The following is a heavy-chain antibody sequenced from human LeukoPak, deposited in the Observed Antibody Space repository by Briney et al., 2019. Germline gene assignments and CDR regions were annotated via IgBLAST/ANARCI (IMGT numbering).Heavy chain of an antibody. CDR3: ARPMAGLIDAFDI. J-gene: IGHJ3*02. V-gene: IGHV5-51*01. CDR1: GYRFTSYW. Sequence: GESLKISCKGSGYRFTSYWIAWVRQMPGKSLEWMGIIYPGDSDTRYSPSFQGQVTISADKSISTAYLQWSSLKASDTAMYYCARPMAGLIDAFDIWGQGTMVTVSS. D-gene: IGHD6-19*01. CDR2: IYPGDSDT.